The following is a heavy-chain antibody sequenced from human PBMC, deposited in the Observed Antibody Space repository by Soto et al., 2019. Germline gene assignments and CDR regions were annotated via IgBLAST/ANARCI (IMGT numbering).Heavy chain of an antibody. J-gene: IGHJ4*02. CDR3: VSGGIAAAGIHY. Sequence: GGSLRLSCAASGFTFSSYAMHWVRQAPGKGLEWVAVISYDGSNKYYADSVKGRFTISRDNSKNTLYLQMNSLRAEDTAVYYCVSGGIAAAGIHYWGQGTLVTVSS. CDR1: GFTFSSYA. V-gene: IGHV3-30-3*01. D-gene: IGHD6-13*01. CDR2: ISYDGSNK.